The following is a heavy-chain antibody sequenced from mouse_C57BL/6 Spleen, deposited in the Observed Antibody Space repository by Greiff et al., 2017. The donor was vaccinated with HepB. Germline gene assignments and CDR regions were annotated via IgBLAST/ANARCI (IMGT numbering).Heavy chain of an antibody. V-gene: IGHV7-1*01. CDR3: ARDAYYGSSRLRYFDV. CDR2: SRNKANDYTT. Sequence: DVMLVESGGGLVQSGRSLRLSCATSGFTFSDFYMEWVRQAPGKGLEWIAASRNKANDYTTEYSASVKGRFIVSRDTSQSILYLQMNALRAEDTAIYYCARDAYYGSSRLRYFDVWGTGTTVTVSS. CDR1: GFTFSDFY. J-gene: IGHJ1*03. D-gene: IGHD1-1*01.